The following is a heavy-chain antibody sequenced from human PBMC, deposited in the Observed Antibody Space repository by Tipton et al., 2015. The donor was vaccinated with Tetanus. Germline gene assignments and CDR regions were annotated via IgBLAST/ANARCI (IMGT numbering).Heavy chain of an antibody. CDR1: GGSVNSGTYY. V-gene: IGHV4-61*01. J-gene: IGHJ4*02. CDR2: IYYGGAT. D-gene: IGHD3-3*01. Sequence: TLSLTCSVSGGSVNSGTYYWSWIRQPPGKGLEWLGDIYYGGATQYNPSLDSRVTISMDTSKNQVSLRLTSVTAADTAVYYCARIHDFLSGHFDFWGQGTLVTVSS. CDR3: ARIHDFLSGHFDF.